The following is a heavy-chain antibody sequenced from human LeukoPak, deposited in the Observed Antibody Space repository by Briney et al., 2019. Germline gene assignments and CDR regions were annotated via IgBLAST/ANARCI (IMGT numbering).Heavy chain of an antibody. J-gene: IGHJ4*02. CDR2: IYYSGST. Sequence: SETLSLTCTVSGGSISSYYWSWIRQPPGKGLEWIGYIYYSGSTNYNPSLKSRVTISVDTSKNQFSLKLSSVTAADTAVYYCARVGYYDSSGYYDYWGQGTLVTVSS. CDR1: GGSISSYY. CDR3: ARVGYYDSSGYYDY. D-gene: IGHD3-22*01. V-gene: IGHV4-59*01.